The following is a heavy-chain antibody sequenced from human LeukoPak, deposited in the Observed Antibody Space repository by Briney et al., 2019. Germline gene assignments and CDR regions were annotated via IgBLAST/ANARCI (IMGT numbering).Heavy chain of an antibody. CDR3: ARGRERYYYGSGSSPHFDY. CDR1: GGSFSGYY. V-gene: IGHV4-34*01. J-gene: IGHJ4*02. CDR2: INHSGST. D-gene: IGHD3-10*01. Sequence: SETLSLTCAVYGGSFSGYYWSWIRQPPGKGLEWIGEINHSGSTNYNPSLKSRVTISVDTSKNQFSLKLSSVTAADTAVYYCARGRERYYYGSGSSPHFDYWGQGTLVTVSS.